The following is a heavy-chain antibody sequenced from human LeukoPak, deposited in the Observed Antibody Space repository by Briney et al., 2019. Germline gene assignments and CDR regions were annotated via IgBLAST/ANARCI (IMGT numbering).Heavy chain of an antibody. V-gene: IGHV4-61*05. J-gene: IGHJ5*02. CDR2: IYYSGST. Sequence: KPSETLSLTCTVSGGSISSSSYYWGWIRQPPGKGLEWIGYIYYSGSTNFNPSLKSRVTISVDTSKNQFSLKLSSVTAADTAIYYCARQSSNSSPPPHDLWGQGTLVTVSS. CDR3: ARQSSNSSPPPHDL. D-gene: IGHD6-6*01. CDR1: GGSISSSSYY.